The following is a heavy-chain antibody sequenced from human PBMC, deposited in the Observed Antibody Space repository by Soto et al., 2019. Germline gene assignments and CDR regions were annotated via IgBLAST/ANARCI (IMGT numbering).Heavy chain of an antibody. CDR1: GCTLSDTW. V-gene: IGHV3-15*01. J-gene: IGHJ4*02. CDR3: TTDSWGGPAE. Sequence: EVQLVESGGGLVRPGGSLRLSCAASGCTLSDTWMAWVRQAPGRGLEWVGRIQSKTAGGAVYYAAPVQGRFLVSRDDSKNTLVLQMDSLKTEDTGLYYCTTDSWGGPAEWGQGTLVTVSS. D-gene: IGHD3-10*01. CDR2: IQSKTAGGAV.